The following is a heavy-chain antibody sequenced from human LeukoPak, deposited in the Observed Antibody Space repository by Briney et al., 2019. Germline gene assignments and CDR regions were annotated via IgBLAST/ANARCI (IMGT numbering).Heavy chain of an antibody. D-gene: IGHD6-13*01. V-gene: IGHV3-23*01. Sequence: GGSLRLSCAASGFTFSSYSMSWVRLAPGKGLEWVSGISGSRDNRYYADSVKGRFTISRDNSKNTLYLQMNSLRAEDTAVFYCAKYPASGGYFDYWGQGTLVTVSS. J-gene: IGHJ4*02. CDR3: AKYPASGGYFDY. CDR2: ISGSRDNR. CDR1: GFTFSSYS.